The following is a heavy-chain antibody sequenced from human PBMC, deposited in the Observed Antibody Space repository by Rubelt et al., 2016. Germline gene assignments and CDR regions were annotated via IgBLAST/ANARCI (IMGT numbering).Heavy chain of an antibody. V-gene: IGHV3-15*07. Sequence: VQLVESGGGVVQPGRSLRLSCAASGFTFSSYGMQWVRQAPGKGLAWVGRIRRKTDGGTTDYAAPVKGRLTNSRNNSKSTVFLQMNSLRGDDTAVYYCISYVWGQGTMVTVSS. CDR3: ISYV. CDR2: IRRKTDGGTT. CDR1: GFTFSSYG. J-gene: IGHJ3*01.